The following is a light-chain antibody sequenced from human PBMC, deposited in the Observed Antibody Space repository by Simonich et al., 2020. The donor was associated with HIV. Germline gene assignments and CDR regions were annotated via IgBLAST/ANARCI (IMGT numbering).Light chain of an antibody. V-gene: IGLV6-57*01. CDR1: SGSIASKY. CDR3: QSYDSSSVV. CDR2: EDN. J-gene: IGLJ2*01. Sequence: NFMLTQPHSVSESPGKTVTISCTRSSGSIASKYVQWYQQRPGSSPTPVIYEDNQRPSGVPDRFSGSIDRSSNSASLSISGLKTEDEADYYCQSYDSSSVVFGGGTKLTVL.